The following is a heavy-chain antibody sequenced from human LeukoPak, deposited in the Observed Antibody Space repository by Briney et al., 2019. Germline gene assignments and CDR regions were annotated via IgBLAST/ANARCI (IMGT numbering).Heavy chain of an antibody. CDR1: GYTFTGYY. D-gene: IGHD2-2*01. Sequence: ALVKVSCKASGYTFTGYYMHWVRQAPGQGLEWMGWINPNSGGTNYAQKFQGRVTMTRDTSISTAYMELSRLRSDDTAVYYCAILPAAPNLRYYYYYMDVWGKGTTVTISS. CDR2: INPNSGGT. J-gene: IGHJ6*03. CDR3: AILPAAPNLRYYYYYMDV. V-gene: IGHV1-2*02.